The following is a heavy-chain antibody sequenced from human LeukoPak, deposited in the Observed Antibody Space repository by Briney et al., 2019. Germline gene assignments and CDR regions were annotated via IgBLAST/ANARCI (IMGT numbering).Heavy chain of an antibody. J-gene: IGHJ4*02. Sequence: GGSLRLSCAASGLTFSSYSMNWVRQAPGKGLEWISYISSGGGGTYYADSVKGRFTISRDNAKNSLYLQMNSLRDEDTAVYFCARARSSGWVIDSWGQGTLVTVSS. CDR1: GLTFSSYS. CDR2: ISSGGGGT. V-gene: IGHV3-48*02. CDR3: ARARSSGWVIDS. D-gene: IGHD6-19*01.